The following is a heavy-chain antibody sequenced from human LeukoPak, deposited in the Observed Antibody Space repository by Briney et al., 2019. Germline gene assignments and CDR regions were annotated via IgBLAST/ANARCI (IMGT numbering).Heavy chain of an antibody. CDR2: IYTSGST. Sequence: SETLCLTCTVSGGSMSSYYWSWIRQPAGKGLEWIGRIYTSGSTNYNPSLKSRVAMSVDTSKNQFSLKLSSVTAADTAVYYCARDAGYSSSWSYYFDYWGQGTLVTVSS. D-gene: IGHD6-13*01. V-gene: IGHV4-4*07. CDR1: GGSMSSYY. CDR3: ARDAGYSSSWSYYFDY. J-gene: IGHJ4*02.